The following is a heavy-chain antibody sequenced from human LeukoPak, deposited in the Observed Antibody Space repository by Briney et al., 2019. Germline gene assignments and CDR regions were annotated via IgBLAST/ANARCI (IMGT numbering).Heavy chain of an antibody. CDR3: ASIFYGDYVAFDY. D-gene: IGHD4-17*01. J-gene: IGHJ4*02. V-gene: IGHV1-69*05. CDR2: IIPIFGTA. CDR1: GGTFSSYA. Sequence: SVKVSCKASGGTFSSYAISWVRQAPGQGLEWMGGIIPIFGTANYAQKFQGRVTMTRDTSTSTVYMELSSLRSEDTAVYYCASIFYGDYVAFDYWGQGTLVTVSS.